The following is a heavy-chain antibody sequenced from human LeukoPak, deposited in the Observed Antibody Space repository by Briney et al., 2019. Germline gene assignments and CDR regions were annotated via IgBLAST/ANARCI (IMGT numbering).Heavy chain of an antibody. J-gene: IGHJ4*02. CDR3: ARDWVRGAYRFDY. CDR2: INHSGST. Sequence: PSETLSLTCAVYGGSFSGYYWSWIRQPPGKGLEWIGEINHSGSTNYNPSLKSRVTISVDTSKNQFSLKLSSVTAADTAVYYCARDWVRGAYRFDYWGQGTLVTVSS. CDR1: GGSFSGYY. D-gene: IGHD3-10*01. V-gene: IGHV4-34*01.